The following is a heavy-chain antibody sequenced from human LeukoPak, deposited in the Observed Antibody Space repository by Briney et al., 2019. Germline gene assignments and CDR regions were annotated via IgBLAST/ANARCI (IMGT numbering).Heavy chain of an antibody. V-gene: IGHV4-4*09. CDR3: ASTSIAAAGKAFYYYGMDV. J-gene: IGHJ6*02. CDR2: ST. D-gene: IGHD6-13*01. Sequence: STNYNPSLKSRVTISADTSKNQFSLKLSSVTAADTAVYYCASTSIAAAGKAFYYYGMDVWGQGTTVTVSS.